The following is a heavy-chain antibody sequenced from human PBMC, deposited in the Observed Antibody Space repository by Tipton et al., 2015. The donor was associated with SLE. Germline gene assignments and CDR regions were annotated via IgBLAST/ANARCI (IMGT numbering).Heavy chain of an antibody. CDR3: ARRGGDAFDI. CDR1: GGSISSYY. J-gene: IGHJ3*02. V-gene: IGHV4-59*01. D-gene: IGHD6-25*01. Sequence: TLSLTCTVSGGSISSYYWSWIRQPPGKGLEWIGYIYYRGSTNYNPPHKSRDTISVDTSKNQFSLKLCSVTAADTAVYYCARRGGDAFDIWCQGTMVTVSS. CDR2: IYYRGST.